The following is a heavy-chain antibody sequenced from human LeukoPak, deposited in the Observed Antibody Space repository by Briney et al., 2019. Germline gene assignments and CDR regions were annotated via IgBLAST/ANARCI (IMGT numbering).Heavy chain of an antibody. J-gene: IGHJ4*02. CDR1: GFSFSTYS. CDR2: VNGTSEYI. Sequence: GGSLRLSCAASGFSFSTYSMIWVRQAPGKGLEWVSSVNGTSEYIYYADSVRGRFTISRDNAKNTVYLQMNSLRAEDTAVYYCARWYSSGWYSDYWGQGTLVTVSS. D-gene: IGHD6-19*01. CDR3: ARWYSSGWYSDY. V-gene: IGHV3-21*06.